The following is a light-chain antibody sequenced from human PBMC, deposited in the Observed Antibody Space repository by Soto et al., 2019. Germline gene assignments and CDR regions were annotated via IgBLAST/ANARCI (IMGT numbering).Light chain of an antibody. CDR3: ASWDDSLNGLV. J-gene: IGLJ1*01. CDR2: NNN. Sequence: QSVLTQPPSASGTPGQRVTISCSGSSSNIGSNTVNWYQQLPGTAPKLLIYNNNQRPSGVPDRFSVSKSGTSASLAISGLQSEDEADYYCASWDDSLNGLVFGTGTKLTVL. V-gene: IGLV1-44*01. CDR1: SSNIGSNT.